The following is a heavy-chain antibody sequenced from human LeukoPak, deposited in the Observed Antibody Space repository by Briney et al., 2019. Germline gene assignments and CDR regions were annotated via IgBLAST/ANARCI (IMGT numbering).Heavy chain of an antibody. CDR1: GGSISSYY. V-gene: IGHV4-59*08. CDR3: ASSSWYSIHGY. CDR2: IYYSGST. J-gene: IGHJ4*02. D-gene: IGHD6-13*01. Sequence: SETLSLTCTVSGGSISSYYWSWMRQPPGKGLEWIGYIYYSGSTIYNPSLKSRVTISVDTSKNQFSLKLSSVTAADTAVYYCASSSWYSIHGYWGQGTLVTVSS.